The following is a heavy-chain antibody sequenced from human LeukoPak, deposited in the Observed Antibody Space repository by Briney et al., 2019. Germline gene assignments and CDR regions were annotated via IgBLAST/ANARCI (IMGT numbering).Heavy chain of an antibody. J-gene: IGHJ4*02. Sequence: SGGSLRLSCAASGFTFSSYAMSWVRQAPGKGLEWVSAISGSGGSTYYADSVKGRFTISRDNSKNTLYLQMNSLRAEDTAVYYCAPLPSNGRPGDYWGQGTLVTVSS. CDR3: APLPSNGRPGDY. D-gene: IGHD1-14*01. CDR1: GFTFSSYA. V-gene: IGHV3-23*01. CDR2: ISGSGGST.